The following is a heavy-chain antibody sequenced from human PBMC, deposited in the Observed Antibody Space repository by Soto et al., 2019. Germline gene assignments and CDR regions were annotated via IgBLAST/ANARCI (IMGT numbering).Heavy chain of an antibody. CDR1: GFTFSYYE. CDR2: ISDSGRST. D-gene: IGHD5-12*01. CDR3: ARDPEKYRGYDLGIDY. Sequence: GGSLRLSCAASGFTFSYYEMNWVRQAPGKGLEWVSYISDSGRSTTYADSVRGRFTISRDNARNSLFLQMNGLRAEDTAVYYCARDPEKYRGYDLGIDYWGQGTLVTVSS. V-gene: IGHV3-48*03. J-gene: IGHJ4*02.